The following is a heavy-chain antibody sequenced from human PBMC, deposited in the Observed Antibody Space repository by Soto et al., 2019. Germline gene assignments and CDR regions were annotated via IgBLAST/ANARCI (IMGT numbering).Heavy chain of an antibody. D-gene: IGHD3-10*01. CDR1: GYTFKSYG. J-gene: IGHJ5*02. CDR2: INAYDGST. Sequence: QGQLMQSEAEVKKPGASMKVSCKASGYTFKSYGINWVRQAPGQGLEWMGWINAYDGSTNYVSKFHGRGTMTTYTPTTTAYMGLRSLTLVDTAVYYCARLYFGDTWFDLWGQGTWITVSS. V-gene: IGHV1-18*01. CDR3: ARLYFGDTWFDL.